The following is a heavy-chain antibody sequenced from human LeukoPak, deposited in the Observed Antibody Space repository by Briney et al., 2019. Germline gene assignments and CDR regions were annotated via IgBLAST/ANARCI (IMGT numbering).Heavy chain of an antibody. CDR1: GGSISSSSYY. V-gene: IGHV4-39*01. CDR2: IYYSGST. D-gene: IGHD2-15*01. CDR3: ARQQSCSGGTCYFYFDS. J-gene: IGHJ4*02. Sequence: SETLSLTCTVSGGSISSSSYYWGWIRQPPGKGLEWIGSIYYSGSTYYNPSLKSRVTISVDTSKNQFSLKLSSVTAADTAVYYCARQQSCSGGTCYFYFDSWGQGTLVTVSS.